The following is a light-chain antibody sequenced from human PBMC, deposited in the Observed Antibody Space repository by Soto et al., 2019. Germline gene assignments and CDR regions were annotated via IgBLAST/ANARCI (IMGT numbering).Light chain of an antibody. CDR1: QSVSNY. CDR2: DAS. J-gene: IGKJ2*03. V-gene: IGKV3-11*01. CDR3: QQRSTWPYC. Sequence: EIVLTQSPATLSLSPGERATLSCRASQSVSNYLAWYQQKPGQAPRLLIYDASNRATGITARFSGSGSGTDFTLSISCLEPEDLAVYYCQQRSTWPYCFGQGSKLEIK.